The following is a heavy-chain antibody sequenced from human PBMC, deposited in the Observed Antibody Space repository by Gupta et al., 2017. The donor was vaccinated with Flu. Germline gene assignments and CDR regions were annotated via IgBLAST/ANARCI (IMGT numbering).Heavy chain of an antibody. CDR3: ARDKVRFLF. CDR1: GSIRVYY. Sequence: GSIRVYYWTWIRQVPGKGLEWIGNVYDTGSTNYNPSLNSRVTISLDKSKSQFSLKLKSVTAADTAIYYCARDKVRFLFWGQGTRVTVSS. D-gene: IGHD3-3*01. CDR2: VYDTGST. V-gene: IGHV4-59*01. J-gene: IGHJ4*02.